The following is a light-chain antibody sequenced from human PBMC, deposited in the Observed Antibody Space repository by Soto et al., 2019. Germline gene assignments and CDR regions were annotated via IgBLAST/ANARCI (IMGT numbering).Light chain of an antibody. CDR1: QDVTSNF. CDR2: GAT. J-gene: IGKJ2*01. CDR3: QHYGNSPMYT. V-gene: IGKV3-20*01. Sequence: EIVLTQSPGTLSLSPGERATLSCRASQDVTSNFLTWYQQRPGQATLLLIHGATSRATGVPDRFSGSGSGTDFTLTICRLEPEDFAVYYCQHYGNSPMYTFGQGTQLEIK.